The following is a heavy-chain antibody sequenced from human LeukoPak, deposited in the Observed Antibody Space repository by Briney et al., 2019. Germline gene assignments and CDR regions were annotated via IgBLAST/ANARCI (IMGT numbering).Heavy chain of an antibody. V-gene: IGHV4-59*12. J-gene: IGHJ4*02. CDR1: GGSISSYC. CDR3: AREGGTPMRGGLFDY. CDR2: IYYSGST. D-gene: IGHD1-1*01. Sequence: SETLSLTCTVSGGSISSYCWSWIRQPPGKGLEWIGYIYYSGSTNYNPSLKSRVTMSVDTSKNQFSLKLSSVTAADTAVYYCAREGGTPMRGGLFDYWGQGTLVTVSS.